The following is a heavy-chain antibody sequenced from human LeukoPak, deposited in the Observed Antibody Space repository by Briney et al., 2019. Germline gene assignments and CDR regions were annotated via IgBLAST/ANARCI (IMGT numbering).Heavy chain of an antibody. J-gene: IGHJ4*02. CDR1: GYSFTGYY. V-gene: IGHV1-8*02. CDR2: INPNSGNT. CDR3: ARRTSYCSSTSCYTEVFDY. Sequence: ASVKVSCKASGYSFTGYYMHWVRQAPEQGLEWMGWINPNSGNTGYAQKFQGRVTMTRNTSISTAYMELSSLRSEDTAVYYCARRTSYCSSTSCYTEVFDYWGQGTLVTVSS. D-gene: IGHD2-2*02.